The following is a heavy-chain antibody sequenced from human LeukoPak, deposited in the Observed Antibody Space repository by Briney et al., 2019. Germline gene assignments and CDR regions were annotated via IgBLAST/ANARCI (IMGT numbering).Heavy chain of an antibody. CDR2: INHSGST. D-gene: IGHD3-10*01. J-gene: IGHJ4*02. CDR3: ARKQAGSGRGYFDY. CDR1: GGSFSGYY. V-gene: IGHV4-34*01. Sequence: SETLSLTCAVYGGSFSGYYWSWIRQPPGKGLEWIGEINHSGSTNYNPSLKSRVTISVDTSKNQFSLKLSSVTAADTAVYYCARKQAGSGRGYFDYWGRGTLVTVSS.